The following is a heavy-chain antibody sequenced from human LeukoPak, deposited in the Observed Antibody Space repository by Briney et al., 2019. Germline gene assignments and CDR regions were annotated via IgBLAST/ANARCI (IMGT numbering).Heavy chain of an antibody. CDR2: IDWDDDK. J-gene: IGHJ4*02. D-gene: IGHD2-21*02. V-gene: IGHV2-70*11. CDR3: ARGPSCGGDCAIDY. Sequence: SGPALVRPTQTLTLTCTFSGFSLSTSGMCVSWIRQPPGKALEWLARIDWDDDKYYSTSLKTRLTISKDTSKNQVVLTMTNMDPVDTATYYCARGPSCGGDCAIDYWGQGTLVTVSS. CDR1: GFSLSTSGMC.